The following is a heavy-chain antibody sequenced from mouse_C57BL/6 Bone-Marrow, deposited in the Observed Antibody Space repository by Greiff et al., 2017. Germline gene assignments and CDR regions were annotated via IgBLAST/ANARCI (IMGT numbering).Heavy chain of an antibody. CDR2: INPNNGGI. J-gene: IGHJ4*01. CDR1: GYTFTDYY. V-gene: IGHV1-26*01. Sequence: EVQLQQSGPELVKPGALVKISCKASGYTFTDYYMNWVKQSHGKSLAWIGDINPNNGGINYNQKFKGKATLTVDKSSSTAYMELRSLSSEDSAVYYCVCNYYGSSVGAYYAMDYWGRGTSVTVSS. CDR3: VCNYYGSSVGAYYAMDY. D-gene: IGHD1-1*01.